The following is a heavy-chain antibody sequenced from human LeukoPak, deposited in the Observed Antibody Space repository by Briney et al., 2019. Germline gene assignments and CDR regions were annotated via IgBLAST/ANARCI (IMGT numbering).Heavy chain of an antibody. V-gene: IGHV3-48*04. CDR3: ARDSEGGLPGGGGYDI. CDR1: RFTFSIYS. D-gene: IGHD3-22*01. J-gene: IGHJ3*02. CDR2: ISGGSDTI. Sequence: PGGSLRLSCAASRFTFSIYSMNWVRQAPGKGLEWLAYISGGSDTIYYADSVQGRFTISRDNAKTSLYLQLSSLRAEDTAFYYCARDSEGGLPGGGGYDIWGQGTMVTVSS.